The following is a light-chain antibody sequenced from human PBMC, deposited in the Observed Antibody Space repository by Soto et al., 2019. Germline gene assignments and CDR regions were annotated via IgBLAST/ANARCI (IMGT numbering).Light chain of an antibody. CDR3: QQYGSSPRT. V-gene: IGKV3-20*01. CDR2: GAS. J-gene: IGKJ1*01. CDR1: QSVSSSY. Sequence: LTQSPGTLSLSPGERAAVCCRTSQSVSSSYLAWYQQKPGQAPRLLIYGASSRATGIPDRFSGSGSGTDFTLTISRLEPEDFAVYYCQQYGSSPRTFGQGTKVDI.